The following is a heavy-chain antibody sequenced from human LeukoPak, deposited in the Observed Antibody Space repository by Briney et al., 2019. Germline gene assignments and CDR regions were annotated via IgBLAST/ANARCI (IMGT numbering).Heavy chain of an antibody. CDR1: GGSISSSSYY. Sequence: SETLSLTCTVSGGSISSSSYYWGWIRQPPGKGLEWIGSIYYSGSTYYNPSLKSRVTISVDTSKNQFSLKLSSVTAADTAVYYCARQAGRLYFYYYMDVWGKGTTVTISS. CDR2: IYYSGST. J-gene: IGHJ6*03. CDR3: ARQAGRLYFYYYMDV. D-gene: IGHD6-13*01. V-gene: IGHV4-39*07.